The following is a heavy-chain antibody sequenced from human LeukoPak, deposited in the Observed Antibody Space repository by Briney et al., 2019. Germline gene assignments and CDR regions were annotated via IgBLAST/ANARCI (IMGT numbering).Heavy chain of an antibody. CDR3: AGALRYFDRRFDP. Sequence: KASQTLSLTCTVSGGSISSGSYYWSWIRQPAGKGLEWIGRIYTSGSTNYNPSLKSRVTISVDTSKNQFSLKLSSVTAADTAVYYCAGALRYFDRRFDPWGQGTLVTVSS. D-gene: IGHD3-9*01. V-gene: IGHV4-61*02. CDR1: GGSISSGSYY. CDR2: IYTSGST. J-gene: IGHJ5*02.